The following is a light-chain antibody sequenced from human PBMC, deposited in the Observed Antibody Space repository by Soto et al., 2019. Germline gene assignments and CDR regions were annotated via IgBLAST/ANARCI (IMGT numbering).Light chain of an antibody. CDR2: GNI. CDR3: QSYDSTLSARYV. Sequence: QAVVTQPPSVSGAPRQRVTISCTGSSSNIGAGYDVHWYQQRPGTAPKLLIFGNINRPSGVPDRFSGSKSGTSASLAITGLQAEDEGDYYCQSYDSTLSARYVFGTGTKLTVL. CDR1: SSNIGAGYD. J-gene: IGLJ1*01. V-gene: IGLV1-40*01.